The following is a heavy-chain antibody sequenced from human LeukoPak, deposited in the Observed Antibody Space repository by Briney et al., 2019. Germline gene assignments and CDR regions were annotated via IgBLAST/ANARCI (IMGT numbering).Heavy chain of an antibody. CDR3: AKDILTLLRGAFDI. CDR2: VSWNSDSI. J-gene: IGHJ3*02. CDR1: GFTFDDFA. Sequence: PGRSLRLSCAASGFTFDDFAMHWVRQAPGKGLEWVSGVSWNSDSIGYADSVKGRFTISRDNAKNSLYLQMNSLRAEDTAFYYCAKDILTLLRGAFDIWGQGTMVTVSS. V-gene: IGHV3-9*01. D-gene: IGHD1-20*01.